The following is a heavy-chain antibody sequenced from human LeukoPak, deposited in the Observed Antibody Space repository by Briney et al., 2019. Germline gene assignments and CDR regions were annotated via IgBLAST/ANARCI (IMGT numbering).Heavy chain of an antibody. CDR1: GFTFSSYA. D-gene: IGHD3-10*01. J-gene: IGHJ4*02. CDR2: ISGSGGST. Sequence: GRSLRLSCAASGFTFSSYAMSWVRQAPGKGLEWVSAISGSGGSTYYADSVKGRFTISRDNSKNTLYLQMNSLRAEDTAVYYCARALNYGSGSSFDYWGQGTPVTVSS. V-gene: IGHV3-23*01. CDR3: ARALNYGSGSSFDY.